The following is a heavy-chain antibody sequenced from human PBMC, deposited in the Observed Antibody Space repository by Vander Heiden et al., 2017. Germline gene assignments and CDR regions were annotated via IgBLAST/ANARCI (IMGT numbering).Heavy chain of an antibody. J-gene: IGHJ4*02. CDR1: GFTFSTYT. V-gene: IGHV3-21*01. D-gene: IGHD6-13*01. CDR2: INSTSSYI. Sequence: EVQLVESGGGLVKPGGSLRLSCAASGFTFSTYTMNWVRQAPGKGLEWVSSINSTSSYIYYADSVKGRFTISRDNAKNSLYLQMNSLRTEDTAVYYCASLAGAGTSGYWGQGTLVTVSS. CDR3: ASLAGAGTSGY.